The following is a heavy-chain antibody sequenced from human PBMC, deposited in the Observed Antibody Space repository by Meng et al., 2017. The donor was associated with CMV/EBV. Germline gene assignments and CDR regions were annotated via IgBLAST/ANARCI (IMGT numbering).Heavy chain of an antibody. CDR1: GFTFSSYA. Sequence: GESLKISCAASGFTFSSYAMSWVRQAPGKGLEWVSAISGSGGSTYYADSVKGRFTISRDNSKNTLYLQMNSLRAEDTAVYYCARGAEGRLLWFGELLEINDYWGQGTLVTVSS. CDR3: ARGAEGRLLWFGELLEINDY. D-gene: IGHD3-10*01. V-gene: IGHV3-23*01. J-gene: IGHJ4*02. CDR2: ISGSGGST.